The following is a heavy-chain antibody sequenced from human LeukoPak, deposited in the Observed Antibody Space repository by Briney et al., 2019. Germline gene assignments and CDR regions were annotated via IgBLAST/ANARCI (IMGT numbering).Heavy chain of an antibody. D-gene: IGHD3-22*01. CDR3: ARDNYYDSSGYSNWFDP. Sequence: ASVKVSCKASGGTFSSYAISWVRQAPGQGLEWMGWINPNSGGTNYAQKFQGWVTMTRDTSISTAYTELSRLRSDGTAVYYCARDNYYDSSGYSNWFDPWGQGTLVTVSS. V-gene: IGHV1-2*04. CDR1: GGTFSSYA. CDR2: INPNSGGT. J-gene: IGHJ5*02.